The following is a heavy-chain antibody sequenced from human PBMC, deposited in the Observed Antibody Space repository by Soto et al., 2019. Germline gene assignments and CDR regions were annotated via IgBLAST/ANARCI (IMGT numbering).Heavy chain of an antibody. J-gene: IGHJ4*02. CDR1: GYTFTDYD. CDR2: VSPDSGNA. V-gene: IGHV1-8*01. Sequence: QVQVVQSRAEVKKPGASVKVSCKTSGYTFTDYDINWIRQAPGQGVEWMGWVSPDSGNAGYAPQFQGRVSMTSDTSISTVYMEVSSLRAEDTAVYLCEVTTGYWGQGTMGTVSS. CDR3: EVTTGY. D-gene: IGHD2-21*02.